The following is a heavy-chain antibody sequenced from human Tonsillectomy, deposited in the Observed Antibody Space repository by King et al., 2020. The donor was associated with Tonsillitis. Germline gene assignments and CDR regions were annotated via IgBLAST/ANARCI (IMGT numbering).Heavy chain of an antibody. J-gene: IGHJ4*02. CDR3: ARGYSGYDYGYYFDY. CDR1: GGSISSYY. D-gene: IGHD5-12*01. CDR2: IYYSGST. Sequence: QVQLQESGPGLVKPSETLSLTCIVSGGSISSYYWSWIRPPPGKGLEWIGYIYYSGSTNYNPSLKSRVTISVDTSKNQFSLKLSSVTAADTAVYYCARGYSGYDYGYYFDYWGQGTQVTVSS. V-gene: IGHV4-59*01.